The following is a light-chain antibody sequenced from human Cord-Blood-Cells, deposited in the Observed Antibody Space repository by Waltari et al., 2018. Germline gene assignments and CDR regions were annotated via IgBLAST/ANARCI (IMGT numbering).Light chain of an antibody. V-gene: IGLV2-11*01. CDR2: DVS. CDR1: SSDVGGYNY. Sequence: QSALTQPRSVSGSPGQSVTISCTGTSSDVGGYNYVSWYQQHPGKAPKLMIYDVSKRPSGVPDRFSGSKSGNTASLTISGLQAEDEADYYCGAYAGSYNWVFGVGTKLTVL. J-gene: IGLJ3*02. CDR3: GAYAGSYNWV.